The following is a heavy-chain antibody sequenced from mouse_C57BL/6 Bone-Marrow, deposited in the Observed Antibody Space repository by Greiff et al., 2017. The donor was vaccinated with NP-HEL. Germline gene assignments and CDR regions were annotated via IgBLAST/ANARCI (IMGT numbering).Heavy chain of an antibody. CDR3: ARYTSSGDGDYFDY. V-gene: IGHV7-3*01. CDR1: GFTFTDYY. CDR2: IRNKANGYTT. Sequence: EVKLVESGGGLVQPGGSLSLSCAASGFTFTDYYMSWVRQPPGKALEWLGFIRNKANGYTTEYSASVKGRFTISRDNSQSILYLQMNALGAEDSATYYCARYTSSGDGDYFDYWGQCTTLTVSS. J-gene: IGHJ2*01. D-gene: IGHD3-2*02.